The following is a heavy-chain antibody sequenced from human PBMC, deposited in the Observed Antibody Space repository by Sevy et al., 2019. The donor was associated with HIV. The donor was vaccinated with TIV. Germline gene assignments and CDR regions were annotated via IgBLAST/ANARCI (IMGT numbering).Heavy chain of an antibody. CDR1: GYTFTSYA. D-gene: IGHD3-9*01. V-gene: IGHV7-4-1*02. CDR3: ARAWRKVYDILTGYSYNWFDP. J-gene: IGHJ5*02. CDR2: INTNTGNP. Sequence: ASVKVSCKASGYTFTSYAMNWVRQAPGQGLEWMGWINTNTGNPTYAQGFTGRFVFSLDTSVSTAYLQISSLKAEDTAVYYCARAWRKVYDILTGYSYNWFDPWGQGTLVTVSS.